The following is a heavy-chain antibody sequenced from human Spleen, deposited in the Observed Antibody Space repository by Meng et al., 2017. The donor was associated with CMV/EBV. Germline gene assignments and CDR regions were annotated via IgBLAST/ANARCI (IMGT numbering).Heavy chain of an antibody. CDR3: ARVRSNSGSYDY. V-gene: IGHV1-2*02. CDR2: INPNSGGT. J-gene: IGHJ4*02. CDR1: GYTFTGHY. D-gene: IGHD1-26*01. Sequence: SCKASGYTFTGHYMHWVRQAPGQGLEWMGWINPNSGGTNYAQKFQGRVTMTRDTSISTAYMELSRLRSDDTAVYYCARVRSNSGSYDYWGRGTLVTVSS.